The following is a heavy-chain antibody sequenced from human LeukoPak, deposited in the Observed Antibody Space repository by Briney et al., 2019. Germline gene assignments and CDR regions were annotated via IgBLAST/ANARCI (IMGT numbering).Heavy chain of an antibody. V-gene: IGHV2-5*02. J-gene: IGHJ5*02. CDR3: AHTLYDFWSGYYTGWFDP. CDR1: GFSLSTSGVG. Sequence: SGPTLVKPTQTLTLTCTFSGFSLSTSGVGVGWIRQPPGKALEWLALIYWDDDKRYSPSLKSRLTITKDTSKNQVVLTMTNMDPVDTATYYCAHTLYDFWSGYYTGWFDPWGQGTLVTVSS. CDR2: IYWDDDK. D-gene: IGHD3-3*01.